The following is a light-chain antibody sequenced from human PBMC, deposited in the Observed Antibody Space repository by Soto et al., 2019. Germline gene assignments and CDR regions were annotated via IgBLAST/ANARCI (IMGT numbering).Light chain of an antibody. J-gene: IGLJ2*01. Sequence: QSALTQPASVSGSPGQSITISCTGTSSDVGGYNYVSWYQQHPGKAPKLMIYDVSNRPSGVSNRFSGSKSGNTASLTISGLQAEDEADYYCISYTSSSTVVFGGGTKLPVL. CDR2: DVS. V-gene: IGLV2-14*01. CDR3: ISYTSSSTVV. CDR1: SSDVGGYNY.